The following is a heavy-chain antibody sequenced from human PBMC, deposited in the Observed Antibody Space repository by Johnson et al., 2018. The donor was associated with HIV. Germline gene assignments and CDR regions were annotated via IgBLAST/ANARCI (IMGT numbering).Heavy chain of an antibody. CDR3: ARDGSNFGAFDI. CDR1: GFTFSSSA. CDR2: ISYDGSNK. V-gene: IGHV3-30*04. Sequence: QVQLVESGGGVVQPGGSLRLSCAASGFTFSSSAMHWVRQAPGKGLEWVAVISYDGSNKYYADSVKGRFTISRENAKKSLYLQMNSLRAEDTAVYYCARDGSNFGAFDIWGQGTMVTVSS. J-gene: IGHJ3*02. D-gene: IGHD1-1*01.